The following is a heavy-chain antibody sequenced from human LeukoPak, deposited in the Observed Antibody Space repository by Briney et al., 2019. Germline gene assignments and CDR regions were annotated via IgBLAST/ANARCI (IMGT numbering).Heavy chain of an antibody. CDR3: ANDWIQFNRVFDCFDS. CDR1: GFPFETNA. Sequence: GGSLRLSCATSGFPFETNAMSWVRQAPGKGLEWVATIGNTETFYADSVTGRFTISRDNSKNTVNLQMNRLRVEDTAIYYCANDWIQFNRVFDCFDSWGQGTLVTVSS. V-gene: IGHV3-23*01. CDR2: IGNTET. D-gene: IGHD5-18*01. J-gene: IGHJ4*02.